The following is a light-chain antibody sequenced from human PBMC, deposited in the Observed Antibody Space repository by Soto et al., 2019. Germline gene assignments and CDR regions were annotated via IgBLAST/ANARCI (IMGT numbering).Light chain of an antibody. CDR1: QSVSSSY. V-gene: IGKV3-20*01. J-gene: IGKJ1*01. CDR3: QQYGSSPPWT. Sequence: ERVLTQSPGTLSLSQGERATLSCRASQSVSSSYLAWYQQKPGQAPRLLIYGASSRATGIPDRFSGSGSGTDFTLTISRLEPEDFAVYYCQQYGSSPPWTFGQGTKVDIK. CDR2: GAS.